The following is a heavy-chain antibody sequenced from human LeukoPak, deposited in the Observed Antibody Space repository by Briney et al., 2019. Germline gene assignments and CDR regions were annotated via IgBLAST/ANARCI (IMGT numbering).Heavy chain of an antibody. CDR2: IKQDGSEK. CDR3: ARVRDYGDFPFYFDY. Sequence: GGSLRLSCAASGFTFSSYWMSWVRQAPGKGLGGVANIKQDGSEKYYVDSVKGRFTISRDNAKNSLYLQMNSLRAEDTAVYYCARVRDYGDFPFYFDYWGQGTLVTVSS. CDR1: GFTFSSYW. V-gene: IGHV3-7*01. D-gene: IGHD4-17*01. J-gene: IGHJ4*02.